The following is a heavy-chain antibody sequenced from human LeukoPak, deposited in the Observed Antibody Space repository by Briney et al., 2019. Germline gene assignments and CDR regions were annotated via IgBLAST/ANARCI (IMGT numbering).Heavy chain of an antibody. D-gene: IGHD3-10*01. V-gene: IGHV4-4*07. CDR1: GGSISSHY. CDR2: IYISGHT. Sequence: PSETLSLTCIVSGGSISSHYWSWIRQPAGKGLEWIGRIYISGHTNYNPSLKSRVTMSIDTSKNQFSLKLNSVTAADTAVYYCARGPGYGSGSYYRIWGQGILVSVSS. J-gene: IGHJ4*02. CDR3: ARGPGYGSGSYYRI.